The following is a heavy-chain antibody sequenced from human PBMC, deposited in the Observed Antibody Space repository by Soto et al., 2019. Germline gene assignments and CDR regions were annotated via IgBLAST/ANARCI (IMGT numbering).Heavy chain of an antibody. V-gene: IGHV3-21*01. J-gene: IGHJ6*02. CDR3: ARDAYSSSSGGSSYYYGMDV. CDR2: ISSSSSYI. CDR1: GFTFSSYS. Sequence: GSLRLSCAASGFTFSSYSMNWVRQAPGKGLEWVSSISSSSSYIYYADSVKGRFTISRDNAKNSLYLQMNSLRAEDTAVYYCARDAYSSSSGGSSYYYGMDVWGQGTTVTVSS. D-gene: IGHD6-6*01.